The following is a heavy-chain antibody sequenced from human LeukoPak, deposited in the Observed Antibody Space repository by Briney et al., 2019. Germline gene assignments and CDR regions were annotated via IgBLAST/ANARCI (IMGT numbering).Heavy chain of an antibody. CDR3: AKRDSNGNNSYFDL. CDR1: GFTISNYA. CDR2: IIGSGANT. V-gene: IGHV3-23*01. J-gene: IGHJ2*01. Sequence: PGGSLRLSCAASGFTISNYAMSWVRQAPGKGLEWVSAIIGSGANTYYADSVKGRFTISRDNSRNTLYLQMNSLRAEDTAVYYCAKRDSNGNNSYFDLWGRGTLVTVSS. D-gene: IGHD5-24*01.